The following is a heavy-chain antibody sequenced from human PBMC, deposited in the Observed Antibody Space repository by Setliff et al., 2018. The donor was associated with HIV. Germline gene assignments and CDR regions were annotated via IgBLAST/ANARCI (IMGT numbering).Heavy chain of an antibody. Sequence: PSETLSLTCAVSDYSISSGYYWGWIRQPPGKGLEWIGSIYHSGSTHYNPSLKSRVTISVDTSKNQFSLKLSSVTAADTAVYYCARPGVGTVSFDYWGQGTQVTVSS. J-gene: IGHJ4*02. CDR1: DYSISSGYY. CDR3: ARPGVGTVSFDY. D-gene: IGHD1-7*01. CDR2: IYHSGST. V-gene: IGHV4-38-2*01.